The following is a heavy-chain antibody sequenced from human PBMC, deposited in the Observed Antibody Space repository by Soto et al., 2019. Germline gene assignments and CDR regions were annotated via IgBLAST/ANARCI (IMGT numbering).Heavy chain of an antibody. V-gene: IGHV3-33*01. CDR3: ARGGAYCGGDCPPGSG. D-gene: IGHD2-21*02. J-gene: IGHJ4*02. Sequence: QVQLVESGGGVVQPGRSLRLSCAASGFTFSSYGMHWVRQAPGKGLEWVAVIWYDGSNKYYADSVKGRFTISRDNSKNTLYLQMNSLRAEDTAVYYCARGGAYCGGDCPPGSGWGQGTLVIVSS. CDR1: GFTFSSYG. CDR2: IWYDGSNK.